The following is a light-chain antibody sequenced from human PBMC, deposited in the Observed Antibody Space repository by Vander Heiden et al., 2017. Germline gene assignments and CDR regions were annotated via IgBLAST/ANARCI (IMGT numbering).Light chain of an antibody. Sequence: QSALTQPASVSGSPGQSITISCTGTSSDVGGYNYVSWYQQHPGKAPKLMIYDVSNRPAGVSNRSSGSKSGNTASLTISGLQAEDEADYYCSSYTSSSVVFGGGTKLTV. CDR1: SSDVGGYNY. V-gene: IGLV2-14*03. CDR3: SSYTSSSVV. J-gene: IGLJ2*01. CDR2: DVS.